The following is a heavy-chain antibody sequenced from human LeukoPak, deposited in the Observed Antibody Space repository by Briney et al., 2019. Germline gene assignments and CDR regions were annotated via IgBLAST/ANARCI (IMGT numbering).Heavy chain of an antibody. CDR3: AKDLGRFGVGVSLDF. D-gene: IGHD3-3*01. CDR1: GFTFSSYW. Sequence: GGSLRLSCAASGFTFSSYWMSWVRQAPGKGLEWVANIKQDGSEKYYVDSVKGRFTISRDNAKNSLYLQMNSLRAEDTAVYYCAKDLGRFGVGVSLDFWGLGTLVTVAS. V-gene: IGHV3-7*04. CDR2: IKQDGSEK. J-gene: IGHJ4*02.